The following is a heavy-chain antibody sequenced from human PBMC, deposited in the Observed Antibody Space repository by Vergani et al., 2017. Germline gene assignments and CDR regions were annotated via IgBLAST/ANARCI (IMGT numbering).Heavy chain of an antibody. CDR1: RFTLIPLY. Sequence: ELQLLESGGGFLHPPRSLTLSCPPSRFTLIPLYLPSLPPPPAMCLEVFSLIYTGGSTYYADSVKGRLTISRDNSTNTLYLQMNSLRAEDTAVYYCARSPYSYGDYDLRDYWGQGTLVTVSS. V-gene: IGHV3-53*01. J-gene: IGHJ4*02. D-gene: IGHD4-17*01. CDR2: IYTGGST. CDR3: ARSPYSYGDYDLRDY.